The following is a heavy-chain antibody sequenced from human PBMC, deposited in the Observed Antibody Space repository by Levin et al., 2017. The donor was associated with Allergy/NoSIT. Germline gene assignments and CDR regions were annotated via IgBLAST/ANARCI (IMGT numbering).Heavy chain of an antibody. CDR3: AKPRSGSYLYYFDY. D-gene: IGHD1-26*01. J-gene: IGHJ4*02. V-gene: IGHV3-23*01. Sequence: GGSLRLSCAASGFTFSSYAMSWVRQAPGKGLEWVSAISGSGVSTYYADSVKGRFTISRDNSKNTLYLQMNSLRAEDTAVYYCAKPRSGSYLYYFDYWGQGTLVTVSS. CDR2: ISGSGVST. CDR1: GFTFSSYA.